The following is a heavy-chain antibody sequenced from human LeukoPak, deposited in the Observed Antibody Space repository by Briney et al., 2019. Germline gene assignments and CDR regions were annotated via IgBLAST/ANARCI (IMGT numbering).Heavy chain of an antibody. J-gene: IGHJ4*02. CDR3: ARAGIAAADFAP. D-gene: IGHD6-13*01. Sequence: SDTLSLTCAVYGGSFSCYYWSWLRQPPGKGLEWIGEINHSGSTNYNPSLKSRVTISVDTSKNQFSLKLSSVTAADTAVYYCARAGIAAADFAPWGQGTLVTVSS. CDR2: INHSGST. CDR1: GGSFSCYY. V-gene: IGHV4-34*01.